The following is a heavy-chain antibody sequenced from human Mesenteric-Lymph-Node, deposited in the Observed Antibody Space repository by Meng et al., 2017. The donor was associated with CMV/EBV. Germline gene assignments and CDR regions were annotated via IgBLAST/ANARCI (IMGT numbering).Heavy chain of an antibody. CDR1: GIPCSSYA. J-gene: IGHJ4*02. CDR2: TSYDGSHN. Sequence: LSCAASGIPCSSYALHWVRPPPGEGLELVAVTSYDGSHNSYADSVKGRFSVSRDDSKNTVSLQMNGLRAEDAAVYYCVREGTISGLLWGRGTLVTVSS. V-gene: IGHV3-30*04. CDR3: VREGTISGLL. D-gene: IGHD1/OR15-1a*01.